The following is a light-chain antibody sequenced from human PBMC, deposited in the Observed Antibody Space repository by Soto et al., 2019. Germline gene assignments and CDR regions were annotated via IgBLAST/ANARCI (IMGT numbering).Light chain of an antibody. CDR1: QGISSY. V-gene: IGKV1-8*01. CDR2: AAS. J-gene: IGKJ5*01. Sequence: AIRMTQSPSSLSASTGDRVTITCRASQGISSYLAWYQQKPEKAPKLLIYAASTLQSGVPSRFSDMGSWTDFTLTISSLKPEDWSIYFCQQANSFPITFGQGTRLEIK. CDR3: QQANSFPIT.